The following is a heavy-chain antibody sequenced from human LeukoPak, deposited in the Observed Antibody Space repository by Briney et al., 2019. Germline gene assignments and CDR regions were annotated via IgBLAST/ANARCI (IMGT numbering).Heavy chain of an antibody. D-gene: IGHD5/OR15-5a*01. J-gene: IGHJ5*02. CDR3: ARNRVLGWFDP. V-gene: IGHV1-18*03. Sequence: ASVKVSCKASGYTFSHYGISWVRQAPAEGLEWMGWISAYKGNTNYAQKLQGRVTMPTDTSTSTAYMELRSLRPDDMAVYYCARNRVLGWFDPWGQGTLVTVSS. CDR1: GYTFSHYG. CDR2: ISAYKGNT.